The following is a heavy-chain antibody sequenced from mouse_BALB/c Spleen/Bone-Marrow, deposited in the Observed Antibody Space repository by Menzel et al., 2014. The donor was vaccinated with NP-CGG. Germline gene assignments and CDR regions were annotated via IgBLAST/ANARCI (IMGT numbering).Heavy chain of an antibody. D-gene: IGHD2-12*01. V-gene: IGHV2-6-7*01. Sequence: VKLVESGPGLVAPSQSLSITCTVSGFSLTGFGINWIRQPPGKGLEWLGMIWGDGTTDYNSALKSRLSINKDNSKSQVFFKMDSLQTGGTGRFFCAREKYCYYYAMGYLGPGTPVTLPS. CDR1: GFSLTGFG. J-gene: IGHJ4*01. CDR2: IWGDGTT. CDR3: AREKYCYYYAMGY.